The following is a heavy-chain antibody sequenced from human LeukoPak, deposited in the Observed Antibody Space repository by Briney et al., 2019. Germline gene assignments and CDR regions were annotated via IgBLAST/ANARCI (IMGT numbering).Heavy chain of an antibody. V-gene: IGHV1-46*01. D-gene: IGHD3-10*01. CDR3: ARGPMVRGVNALFPAPFDY. CDR2: INPSGGST. CDR1: VYTFTDYY. Sequence: ASVKVSCKASVYTFTDYYMHWVRQAPGQGLEWMGIINPSGGSTSYAQKFQGRVTMTRDTSTSTVYMELSSLRSEDTAVYYCARGPMVRGVNALFPAPFDYWGQGTLVTVSS. J-gene: IGHJ4*02.